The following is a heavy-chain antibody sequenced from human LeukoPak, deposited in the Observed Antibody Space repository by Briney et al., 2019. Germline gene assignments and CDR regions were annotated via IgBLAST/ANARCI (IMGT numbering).Heavy chain of an antibody. Sequence: KPSETLSLTCTVSGYSISRGYFWGWIRQPPGKGLEWIGSMYHTGTTYYNPSLRSRVTMSVDTSKNKFSLKLTSVTAADTAVYYRARPPDDGDYGAAFDRWGQGTLVTVPS. D-gene: IGHD4-17*01. CDR1: GYSISRGYF. CDR2: MYHTGTT. V-gene: IGHV4-38-2*02. CDR3: ARPPDDGDYGAAFDR. J-gene: IGHJ4*02.